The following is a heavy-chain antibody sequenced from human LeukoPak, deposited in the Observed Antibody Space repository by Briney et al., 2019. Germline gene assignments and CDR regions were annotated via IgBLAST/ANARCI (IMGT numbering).Heavy chain of an antibody. CDR3: ARDASDSSGWYWFDH. CDR1: GGSISSYY. J-gene: IGHJ5*02. D-gene: IGHD6-19*01. V-gene: IGHV4-59*01. Sequence: SETLSLTCTVSGGSISSYYWSWIRQPPGKGLEWIGYIYSSGSTNYNPSLKSRVTISVDTSKNQFSLKLSSVTAADTAVYYCARDASDSSGWYWFDHWGQGTLVTVSS. CDR2: IYSSGST.